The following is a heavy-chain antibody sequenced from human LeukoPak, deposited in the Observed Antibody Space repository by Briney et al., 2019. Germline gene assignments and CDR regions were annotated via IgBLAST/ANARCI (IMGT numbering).Heavy chain of an antibody. CDR3: ARGRGYTLGWFDP. CDR1: GYTLPIYY. Sequence: ASVKVSCRASGYTLPIYYMHWVTQPPRQGLEWVRINHHSGCSTSYAQKFQGRVTMTRDTSTSTVYMELSSLRSEDTAVYYCARGRGYTLGWFDPWGQGTLVTVSS. D-gene: IGHD3-16*02. CDR2: NHHSGCST. V-gene: IGHV1-46*01. J-gene: IGHJ5*02.